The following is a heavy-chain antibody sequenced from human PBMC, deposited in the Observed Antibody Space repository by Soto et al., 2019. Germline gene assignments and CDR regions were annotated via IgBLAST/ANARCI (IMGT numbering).Heavy chain of an antibody. J-gene: IGHJ5*02. CDR3: ARGWWECTNGVCYTYWFDP. V-gene: IGHV6-1*01. D-gene: IGHD2-8*01. CDR1: GDSVSSNSAA. CDR2: TYYRSKWYN. Sequence: PSQTLSLTCAISGDSVSSNSAAWNWIRQSPSRGLEWLGRTYYRSKWYNDYAVSVKSRITINPDTSKNQFSLQLNSVTPEDTAVYYCARGWWECTNGVCYTYWFDPWGQGTLVTVSS.